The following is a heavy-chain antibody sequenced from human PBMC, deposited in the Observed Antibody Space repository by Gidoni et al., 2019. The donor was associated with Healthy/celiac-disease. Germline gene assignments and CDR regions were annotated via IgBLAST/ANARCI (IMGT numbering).Heavy chain of an antibody. Sequence: QVQLLESGGGVVQPGRSLRLSCAASGFTFSSYGMHWVRQAPGKGLEWVAVIWYDGSNKYYADSVKGRFTISRDNSKNTLYLQMNSLRAEDTAVYYCARDLGSGWFDPWGQGTLVTVSS. V-gene: IGHV3-33*01. CDR2: IWYDGSNK. D-gene: IGHD3-10*01. CDR3: ARDLGSGWFDP. J-gene: IGHJ5*02. CDR1: GFTFSSYG.